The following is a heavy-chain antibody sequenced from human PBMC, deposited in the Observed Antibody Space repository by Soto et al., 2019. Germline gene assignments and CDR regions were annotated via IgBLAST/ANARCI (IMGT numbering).Heavy chain of an antibody. CDR3: ARGRAYCSSTSCLVPFFDY. CDR1: GGSFSGYY. D-gene: IGHD2-2*01. J-gene: IGHJ4*02. CDR2: INHSGST. V-gene: IGHV4-34*01. Sequence: SETLSLTCAVYGGSFSGYYWSWIRQPPGKGLEWIGEINHSGSTNYNPSLKSRVTISVDTSKNQFSLKLSSVTAADTAVYYCARGRAYCSSTSCLVPFFDYWGQGTLVTVSS.